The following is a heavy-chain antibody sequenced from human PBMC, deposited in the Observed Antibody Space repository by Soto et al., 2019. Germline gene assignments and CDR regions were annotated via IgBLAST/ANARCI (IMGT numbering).Heavy chain of an antibody. CDR2: IYTSGST. J-gene: IGHJ4*02. CDR3: AREGLNYGGMIVEY. D-gene: IGHD4-17*01. CDR1: VGSISRYY. V-gene: IGHV4-4*07. Sequence: SEKLPLTCTVSVGSISRYYWLLFRHPAGNGLEWIGRIYTSGSTNYNPSLKSRVTMSVDTSKNQFSLKLSSVTAADTAVYYGAREGLNYGGMIVEYWGKGSPVTVS.